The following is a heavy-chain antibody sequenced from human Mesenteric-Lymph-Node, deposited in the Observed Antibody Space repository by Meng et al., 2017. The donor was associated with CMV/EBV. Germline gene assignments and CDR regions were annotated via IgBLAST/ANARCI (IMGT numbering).Heavy chain of an antibody. D-gene: IGHD2-15*01. J-gene: IGHJ4*02. CDR2: INANSGSP. CDR1: GYTFSRFG. CDR3: AREGVSSFDSYFDY. V-gene: IGHV7-4-1*02. Sequence: ASGYTFSRFGIPWVRQAPGKGLEWMGWINANSGSPMYDQAFNGRFVFSMDNAVNTAHLEITSLRADDTAVYYCAREGVSSFDSYFDYWGQGTLVTVSS.